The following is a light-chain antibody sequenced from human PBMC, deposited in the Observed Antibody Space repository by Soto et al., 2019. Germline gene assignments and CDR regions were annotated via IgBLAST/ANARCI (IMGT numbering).Light chain of an antibody. Sequence: LTQPPSVSGSPGQSVTISCTGTSSYVGSDNRVSWYQQPPGAAPRLMLYQVSNRPSGVPDRFSGSKSGYTASLTISGLQTDDEADYYCTLYRNSNTVFGTGTKLTVL. CDR3: TLYRNSNTV. CDR2: QVS. V-gene: IGLV2-18*01. CDR1: SSYVGSDNR. J-gene: IGLJ1*01.